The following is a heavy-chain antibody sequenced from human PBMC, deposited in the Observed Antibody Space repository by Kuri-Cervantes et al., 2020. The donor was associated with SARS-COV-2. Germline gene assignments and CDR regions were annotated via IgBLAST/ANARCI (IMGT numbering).Heavy chain of an antibody. Sequence: ASVKVSCKASGYTFTSYGISWVRQAPGQGLEWMGWISAYNGNTNYAQKLQGRVTMTTGTSTSTAYMELSRLRSDDTAVYYCARGNFPPYDFWSGYYTYYFDYWGQGTLVTVSS. V-gene: IGHV1-18*01. CDR1: GYTFTSYG. CDR3: ARGNFPPYDFWSGYYTYYFDY. CDR2: ISAYNGNT. J-gene: IGHJ4*02. D-gene: IGHD3-3*01.